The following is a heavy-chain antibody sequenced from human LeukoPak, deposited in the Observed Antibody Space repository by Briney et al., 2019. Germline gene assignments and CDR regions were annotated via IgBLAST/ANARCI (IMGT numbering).Heavy chain of an antibody. CDR1: GFTFSSNW. Sequence: PGGSLRLSCAASGFTFSSNWMHWVRQAPGKGLEWVANIKQDGSAKNYGDSVKGRFTISRDNAKNSLYLQMNSLRVEDTAVYYCAGDRNAGPWYSDVWGRGTLVSVSS. V-gene: IGHV3-7*01. CDR3: AGDRNAGPWYSDV. J-gene: IGHJ2*01. D-gene: IGHD2-8*01. CDR2: IKQDGSAK.